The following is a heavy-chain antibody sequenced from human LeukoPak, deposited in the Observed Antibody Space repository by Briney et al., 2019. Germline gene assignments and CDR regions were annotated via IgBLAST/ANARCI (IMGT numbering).Heavy chain of an antibody. J-gene: IGHJ4*02. D-gene: IGHD1-26*01. CDR3: ARDGPGRDIDN. Sequence: PGASLRLSCVASGFTSASGVTFSTYGWHWVRQPPGKGLVWMAVISSDGRTKHYADSVKGRFTISRDDSKKTVYLEVNSLRVEDTAVYYCARDGPGRDIDNWGQGTLVTVSS. V-gene: IGHV3-33*01. CDR1: GVTFSTYG. CDR2: ISSDGRTK.